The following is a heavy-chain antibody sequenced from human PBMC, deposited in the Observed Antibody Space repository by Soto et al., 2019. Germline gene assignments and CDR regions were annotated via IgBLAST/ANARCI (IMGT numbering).Heavy chain of an antibody. CDR3: ASERGDIVVVPAARGYYYYYGMDV. D-gene: IGHD2-2*01. J-gene: IGHJ6*02. Sequence: KPSETLSLTCAVSGGSISSSNWWSCVRQPPGKGLEWIGEIYHSGSTNYNPSLKSRVTISVDKSKNQFSLKLSSVTAADTAVYYCASERGDIVVVPAARGYYYYYGMDVWGQGTTVTVSS. CDR1: GGSISSSNW. CDR2: IYHSGST. V-gene: IGHV4-4*02.